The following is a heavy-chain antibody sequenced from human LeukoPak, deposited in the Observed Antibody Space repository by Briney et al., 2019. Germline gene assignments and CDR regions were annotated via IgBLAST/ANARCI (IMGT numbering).Heavy chain of an antibody. CDR1: GGSLSRYY. CDR3: AGHDSSGTYFQH. D-gene: IGHD3-22*01. Sequence: SETLCLTCSVSGGSLSRYYWRWVRQPRGKGLEGSGDIYYSWNTNYNPSLRSRVTISVDTSKNHFSLKLSSVTAADTAVYYCAGHDSSGTYFQHWGQGTLVTVSS. J-gene: IGHJ1*01. CDR2: IYYSWNT. V-gene: IGHV4-59*01.